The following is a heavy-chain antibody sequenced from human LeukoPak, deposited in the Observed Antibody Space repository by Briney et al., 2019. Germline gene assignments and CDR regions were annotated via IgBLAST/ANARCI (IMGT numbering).Heavy chain of an antibody. CDR1: GYTFTDYY. CDR2: INPKSGAT. Sequence: ASVKVSCKASGYTFTDYYMHWVRQAPGQGLEWMGWINPKSGATNYAEKFQGRVTMTRATSMSTAYLELSSLRFDDSAVYYCARDWDPTVYISRGEYWGQGTLVTVSS. D-gene: IGHD4-17*01. V-gene: IGHV1-2*02. J-gene: IGHJ4*02. CDR3: ARDWDPTVYISRGEY.